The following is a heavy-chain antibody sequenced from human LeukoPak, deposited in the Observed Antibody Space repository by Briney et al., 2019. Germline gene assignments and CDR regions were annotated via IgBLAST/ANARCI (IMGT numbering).Heavy chain of an antibody. CDR2: IVVGSGNT. CDR1: GFTFTSSA. Sequence: SVKVSCKASGFTFTSSAMQWVRQARGQRLEWIGWIVVGSGNTNYAQKFQERVTITRGMSTSTAYMELSSLRSEDTAVYYCAAEGTVTSYGMDVWGQGTTVTVSS. V-gene: IGHV1-58*02. CDR3: AAEGTVTSYGMDV. J-gene: IGHJ6*02. D-gene: IGHD4-17*01.